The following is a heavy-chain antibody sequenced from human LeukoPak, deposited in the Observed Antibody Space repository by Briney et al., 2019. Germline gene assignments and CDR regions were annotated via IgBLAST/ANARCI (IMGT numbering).Heavy chain of an antibody. CDR2: ISSSSSYI. J-gene: IGHJ6*03. D-gene: IGHD2-2*02. Sequence: KTGGSLRLSCAASGFTFSSYSMNWVRQAPGKGLEWVSSISSSSSYIYYADSVKGRFTISRDNAKNSLYLQMNSLRAEDTAVYYCASIDIVVVPAAIPPYYYMDVWGKGTTVTVSS. CDR3: ASIDIVVVPAAIPPYYYMDV. V-gene: IGHV3-21*01. CDR1: GFTFSSYS.